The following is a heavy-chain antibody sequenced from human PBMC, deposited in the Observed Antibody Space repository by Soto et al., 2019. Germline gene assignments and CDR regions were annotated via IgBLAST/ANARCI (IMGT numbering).Heavy chain of an antibody. J-gene: IGHJ3*02. V-gene: IGHV3-23*01. CDR1: GFTFGNYA. CDR3: AKKGLGSLATYCSTGDCHYAFDI. CDR2: ISGGGDGT. D-gene: IGHD2-15*01. Sequence: EVQLLESGGGLVQPGGSLRLSCAASGFTFGNYAMIWVRQAPGKGLEWVSTISGGGDGTYYADSVRGRFTISRENSRHTVYLPMNSLRAEDTAVYYCAKKGLGSLATYCSTGDCHYAFDIWGQGTMVTVSS.